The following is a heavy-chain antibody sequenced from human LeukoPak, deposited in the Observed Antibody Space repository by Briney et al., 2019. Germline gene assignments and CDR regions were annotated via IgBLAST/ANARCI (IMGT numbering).Heavy chain of an antibody. CDR3: AKYCSGATCSGY. J-gene: IGHJ4*02. Sequence: HPGASLRLSCAASGFTFSSYSMCWVRQAPGKGPQWVSGIKESGDITCYADSVKGRFTISRDNSKNTLYLQMNSLRAEDTAKYYCAKYCSGATCSGYWGQGTLVTVSS. CDR1: GFTFSSYS. V-gene: IGHV3-23*01. D-gene: IGHD2-15*01. CDR2: IKESGDIT.